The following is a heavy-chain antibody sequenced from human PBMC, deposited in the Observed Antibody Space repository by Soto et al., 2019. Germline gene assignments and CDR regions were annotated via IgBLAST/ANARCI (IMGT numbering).Heavy chain of an antibody. D-gene: IGHD2-15*01. CDR3: ASSREGYCSGGSCYPMSNYFDY. J-gene: IGHJ4*02. V-gene: IGHV4-31*03. Sequence: PSETLSLTCTVSGGPISSGGYYWSWIRQHPGKGLEWNGYIYYSGSTYYNPSLKSRVTISVDTSKNQFSLKLSSVTAADTAVYYCASSREGYCSGGSCYPMSNYFDYWGQGTLVTVSS. CDR1: GGPISSGGYY. CDR2: IYYSGST.